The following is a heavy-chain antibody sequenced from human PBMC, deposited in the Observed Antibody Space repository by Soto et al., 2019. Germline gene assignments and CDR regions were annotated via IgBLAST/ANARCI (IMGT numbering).Heavy chain of an antibody. Sequence: QAQLVQSGAEVKKPGASVKVSCKASGYTFYSHSISWVRQAPGQGLEWMGRINGDYGNTQYAQKFRGTATMTTDTSSTTVYMEMTNLRSDDTAVYYCSRCIQGDYYYGMDVWGQGTTVTVSS. D-gene: IGHD5-18*01. CDR1: GYTFYSHS. CDR3: SRCIQGDYYYGMDV. V-gene: IGHV1-18*01. J-gene: IGHJ6*02. CDR2: INGDYGNT.